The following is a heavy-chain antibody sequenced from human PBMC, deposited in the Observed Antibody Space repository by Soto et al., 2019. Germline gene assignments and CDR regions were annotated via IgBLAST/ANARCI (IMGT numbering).Heavy chain of an antibody. J-gene: IGHJ5*02. CDR1: GGTFSSYA. CDR3: ARGLVGYDFWSGYFDP. V-gene: IGHV1-69*01. Sequence: QVQLVQSGAEVKKPGSSVKVSCKASGGTFSSYAISWVRQAPGQGLEWMGGIIPIFGTANYAQKFQGRVTITADESTSTAYMELGSLGSEDTAVYYCARGLVGYDFWSGYFDPWGQGTLVTVSS. D-gene: IGHD3-3*01. CDR2: IIPIFGTA.